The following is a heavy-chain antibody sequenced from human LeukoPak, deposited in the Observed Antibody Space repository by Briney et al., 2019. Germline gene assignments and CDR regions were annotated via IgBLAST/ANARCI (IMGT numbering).Heavy chain of an antibody. CDR1: GFTFSNYA. Sequence: GASLRLSCAASGFTFSNYAMHWVRQAPGKGLEWVAVISYDGSNKYYADSVKGRFTISRDNSKNTLYLQMNSLRAEDTAVYYCAKDPSPLYCSSTSCSPYGMDVWGKGTTVTVSS. J-gene: IGHJ6*04. CDR2: ISYDGSNK. D-gene: IGHD2-2*01. V-gene: IGHV3-30*18. CDR3: AKDPSPLYCSSTSCSPYGMDV.